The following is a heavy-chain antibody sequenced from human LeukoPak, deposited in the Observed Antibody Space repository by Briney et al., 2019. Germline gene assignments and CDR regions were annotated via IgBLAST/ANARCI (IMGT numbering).Heavy chain of an antibody. V-gene: IGHV4-34*01. CDR2: INHSGST. CDR3: ARRVRKYSSSWHRYMDV. D-gene: IGHD6-13*01. J-gene: IGHJ6*03. Sequence: PSETLSLTCAVYGGSFSGYYWSWIRQPPGKGLEWIGEINHSGSTNYNPSLKSRVTISVDTSKNQFSLKLSSVTAADTAVYYCARRVRKYSSSWHRYMDVWGKGTTVTISS. CDR1: GGSFSGYY.